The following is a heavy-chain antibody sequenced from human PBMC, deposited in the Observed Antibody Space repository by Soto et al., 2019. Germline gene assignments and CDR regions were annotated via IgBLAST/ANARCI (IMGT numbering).Heavy chain of an antibody. CDR3: ARNVLLWFGELLPRGMDV. J-gene: IGHJ6*02. CDR2: INHSGST. D-gene: IGHD3-10*01. Sequence: SETLSLTCAVYCGSFSGYYWSWIRQPPGEGLEWIGEINHSGSTNYNPSLKSRVTISVDTSKNQFSLKLSSVTAADTAVYYCARNVLLWFGELLPRGMDVWGQGTTVTV. V-gene: IGHV4-34*01. CDR1: CGSFSGYY.